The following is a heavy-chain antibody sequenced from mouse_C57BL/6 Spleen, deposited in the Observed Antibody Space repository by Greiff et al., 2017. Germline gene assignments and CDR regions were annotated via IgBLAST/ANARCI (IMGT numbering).Heavy chain of an antibody. CDR1: GYTFTSYW. CDR3: ARSPYGCYAMDY. J-gene: IGHJ4*01. Sequence: VQLQQPGAELVKPGASVKMSCKASGYTFTSYWITWVKQRPGQGLEWIGDIYPGSGSTNYNEKFKSKATLTVDTSSSTAFMQLSRLTSEDSAVYYCARSPYGCYAMDYWGQGTSVTVSS. V-gene: IGHV1-55*01. CDR2: IYPGSGST. D-gene: IGHD2-2*01.